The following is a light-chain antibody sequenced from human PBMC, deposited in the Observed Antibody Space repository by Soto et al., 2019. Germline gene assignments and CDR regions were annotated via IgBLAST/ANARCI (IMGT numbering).Light chain of an antibody. J-gene: IGKJ1*01. V-gene: IGKV3-20*01. CDR1: QSVRSSY. CDR3: QQYVRSPPAWT. Sequence: ETVLTQSPGTLSLSPGERATLSCRASQSVRSSYLAWYQQKPGQAPRLLIYDASSRATGIPDRFSGSGSGTDFTLTISRLEPEDFAVYYCQQYVRSPPAWTFGQGTKVELK. CDR2: DAS.